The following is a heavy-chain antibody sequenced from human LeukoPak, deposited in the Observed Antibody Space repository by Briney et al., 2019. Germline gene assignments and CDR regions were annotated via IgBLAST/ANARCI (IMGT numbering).Heavy chain of an antibody. CDR3: ASSGITVTSSYFYHLGV. D-gene: IGHD4-17*01. CDR2: INSEGTTT. Sequence: GGSLRLSCVGSGFTFSRYWMFWIRQAPGKGLVWVSRINSEGTTTNYADSVKGRFSISRDNAKNTLSLELNSLRAEDTAVYFCASSGITVTSSYFYHLGVWGKGTMVTVS. J-gene: IGHJ6*03. V-gene: IGHV3-74*01. CDR1: GFTFSRYW.